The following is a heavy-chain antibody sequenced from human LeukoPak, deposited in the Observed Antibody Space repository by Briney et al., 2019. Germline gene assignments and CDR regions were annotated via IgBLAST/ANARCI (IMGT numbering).Heavy chain of an antibody. CDR3: ARAGRADGDYHYFDY. D-gene: IGHD4-17*01. J-gene: IGHJ4*02. CDR1: GVIFNNFA. V-gene: IGHV3-30-3*01. Sequence: GGSLRLSCAPSGVIFNNFAFHWVRQAPGKGLEWIAAVSYDGSNKYYADSVRGRLTISRDNSKNTLYLQMNSQRAEDTAVYYCARAGRADGDYHYFDYWGQGTLVTVSS. CDR2: VSYDGSNK.